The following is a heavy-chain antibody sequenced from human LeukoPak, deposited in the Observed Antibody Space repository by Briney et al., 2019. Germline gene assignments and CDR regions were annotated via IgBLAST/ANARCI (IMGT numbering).Heavy chain of an antibody. CDR1: GFTFSNAW. J-gene: IGHJ4*02. D-gene: IGHD3-16*01. V-gene: IGHV3-33*08. Sequence: GGSLRLSCAASGFTFSNAWMSWVRQAPGKGLEWVAVIWYDGSNKYYADSVKGRFTISRDNAKNSLYLQMNSLRDEDTAVYYCARTLNLQPVDYWGQGTLVTVSS. CDR2: IWYDGSNK. CDR3: ARTLNLQPVDY.